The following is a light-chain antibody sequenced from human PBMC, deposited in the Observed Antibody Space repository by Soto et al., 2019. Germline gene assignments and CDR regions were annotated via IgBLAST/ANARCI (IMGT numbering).Light chain of an antibody. CDR3: QRYNDYSER. Sequence: DIQMTQSPSTLSASVGDRVTITCRASQSISSWLAWYQQKPGKAPKLLIYEASSLESGVPSRFSGSRSGTEFTLTISSLQPYDFATYYCQRYNDYSERFGQGTKVEIK. J-gene: IGKJ1*01. CDR1: QSISSW. CDR2: EAS. V-gene: IGKV1-5*03.